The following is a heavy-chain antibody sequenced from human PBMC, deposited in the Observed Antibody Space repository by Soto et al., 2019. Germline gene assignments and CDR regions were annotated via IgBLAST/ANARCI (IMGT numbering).Heavy chain of an antibody. CDR2: ISGSGGST. V-gene: IGHV3-23*01. CDR1: GFTFSSYA. D-gene: IGHD3-16*01. Sequence: PGGSLRLSCAASGFTFSSYAMSWVRQAPGKGLEWVSAISGSGGSTYYADSVKGRFTISRDNSKNTLYLQMNSLRAEDTAVYYCAKSGASSSYYYYGMDVWGQGTTVTVSS. CDR3: AKSGASSSYYYYGMDV. J-gene: IGHJ6*02.